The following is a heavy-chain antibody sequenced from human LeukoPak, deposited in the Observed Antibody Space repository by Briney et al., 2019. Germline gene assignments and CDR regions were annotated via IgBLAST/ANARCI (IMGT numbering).Heavy chain of an antibody. CDR2: ISSSGSTI. D-gene: IGHD2/OR15-2a*01. J-gene: IGHJ2*01. CDR3: ARDGTFASLYWYFDL. CDR1: GFTFSSYE. V-gene: IGHV3-48*03. Sequence: GGSLRLSCAASGFTFSSYEMNWVRQAPGKGLEWVSYISSSGSTIYYADSVKGRFTISRDNAKNSLYLQMNSLRAEDTAVYYCARDGTFASLYWYFDLWGRGTLVTVSS.